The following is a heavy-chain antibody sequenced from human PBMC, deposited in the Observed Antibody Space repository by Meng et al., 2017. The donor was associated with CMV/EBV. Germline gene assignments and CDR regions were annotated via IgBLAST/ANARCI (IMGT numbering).Heavy chain of an antibody. CDR1: GGNFSSYA. CDR2: IIPIFGTA. J-gene: IGHJ4*02. V-gene: IGHV1-69*12. Sequence: VQLVHSGAEVKKPGASVKVYWQASGGNFSSYAISWVRQAPGQGLEWMGGIIPIFGTANYAQKFQGRVTITADESTSTAYMELSSLRSEDTAVYYCARMPRDGYNYIDYWGQGTLVTVSS. D-gene: IGHD5-24*01. CDR3: ARMPRDGYNYIDY.